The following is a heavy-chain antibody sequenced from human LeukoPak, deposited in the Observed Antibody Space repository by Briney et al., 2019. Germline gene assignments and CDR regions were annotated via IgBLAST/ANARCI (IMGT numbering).Heavy chain of an antibody. V-gene: IGHV1-3*01. Sequence: ALVKVSCKASGYTFSTYAIQWVRQAPGQRLEWMGWINGGDGNTKYSPKFQGGVTITRYTSASTAYMELSSLRSEDTAVYYCARSYIVVVPAVYFDYWGQGTLVTVSS. CDR3: ARSYIVVVPAVYFDY. J-gene: IGHJ4*02. D-gene: IGHD2-2*01. CDR2: INGGDGNT. CDR1: GYTFSTYA.